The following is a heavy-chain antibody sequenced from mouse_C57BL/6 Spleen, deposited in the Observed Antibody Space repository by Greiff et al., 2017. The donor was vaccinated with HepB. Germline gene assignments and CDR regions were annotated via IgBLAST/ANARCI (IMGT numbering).Heavy chain of an antibody. CDR3: ARNDDYDGGFDY. Sequence: VQLVESGAELVRPGTSVKVSCKASGYAFTNYLIEWVKQRPGQGLEWIGVINPGSGGTNYNEKFKGKATLTADKTSSTAYMQLSSLTSEDSAVYFCARNDDYDGGFDYWGQGTTLTVSS. V-gene: IGHV1-54*01. J-gene: IGHJ2*01. D-gene: IGHD2-4*01. CDR1: GYAFTNYL. CDR2: INPGSGGT.